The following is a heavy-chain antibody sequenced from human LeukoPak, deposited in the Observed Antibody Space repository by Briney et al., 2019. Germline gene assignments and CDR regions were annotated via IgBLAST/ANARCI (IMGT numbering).Heavy chain of an antibody. D-gene: IGHD2-2*01. J-gene: IGHJ4*02. V-gene: IGHV1-2*02. CDR3: ARAYCSSTSCNFDY. CDR1: GYTFTGYY. CDR2: INPNSGGT. Sequence: GASVKASCKASGYTFTGYYMHWVRQAPGQGLEWMGWINPNSGGTNYAQKFQGRVTMTRDTSISTAYMELSRLRSDDTAVYYCARAYCSSTSCNFDYWGQGTLVTVSS.